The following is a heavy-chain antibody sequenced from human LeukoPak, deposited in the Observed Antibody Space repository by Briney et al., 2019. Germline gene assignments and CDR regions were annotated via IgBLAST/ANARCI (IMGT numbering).Heavy chain of an antibody. V-gene: IGHV3-7*01. Sequence: GGSLRLSCAASRFTFSSYWMSWVRQAPGKGLEWVANIKQDGSEKYYVDSVKGRFTISRDNAKNSLYLQMNSLRAEDTAVYYCAREEVAGPSFDYWGQGTLVTVSS. D-gene: IGHD2-15*01. CDR1: RFTFSSYW. J-gene: IGHJ4*02. CDR3: AREEVAGPSFDY. CDR2: IKQDGSEK.